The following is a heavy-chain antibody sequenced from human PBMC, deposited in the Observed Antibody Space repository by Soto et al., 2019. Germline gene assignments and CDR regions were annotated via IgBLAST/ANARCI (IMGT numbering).Heavy chain of an antibody. D-gene: IGHD3-16*02. Sequence: QVQLVESGGGVVQPGRSLRLSCAASGFTFSSYGMHWVRQAPGKGLEWVAVISYDGSNKYYADSVKGRFTISRDNSKNTLYLQMNSLRAEDTAVYYCENGRDMITFGGVIPPARHGAVDLWGQGTMGTVYS. J-gene: IGHJ3*01. CDR2: ISYDGSNK. CDR1: GFTFSSYG. V-gene: IGHV3-30*18. CDR3: ENGRDMITFGGVIPPARHGAVDL.